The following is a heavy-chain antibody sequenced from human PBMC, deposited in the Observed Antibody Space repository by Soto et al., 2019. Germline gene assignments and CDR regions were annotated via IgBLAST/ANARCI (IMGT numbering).Heavy chain of an antibody. J-gene: IGHJ4*02. CDR1: GFTFSDYY. V-gene: IGHV3-11*06. D-gene: IGHD3-22*01. CDR2: ISSSSSDT. CDR3: ARDTPYYYDSSGYHFDY. Sequence: GGSLRLSCAASGFTFSDYYMSWIRQAPGKGLEWVSYISSSSSDTNYADSVKGRFTISRDNAKNSLYLQMNSLRAEDTAVYYCARDTPYYYDSSGYHFDYWGQGTLVTVSS.